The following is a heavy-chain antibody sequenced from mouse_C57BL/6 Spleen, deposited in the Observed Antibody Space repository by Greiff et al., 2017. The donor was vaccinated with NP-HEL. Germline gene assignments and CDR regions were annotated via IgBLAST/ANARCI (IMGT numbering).Heavy chain of an antibody. J-gene: IGHJ3*01. V-gene: IGHV1-52*01. CDR2: IDPSDSET. CDR3: ARGGDYDAWFAY. D-gene: IGHD2-4*01. CDR1: GYTFTSYW. Sequence: VQLQQPGAELVRPGSSVKLSCKASGYTFTSYWMHWVKQRPIQGLEWIGNIDPSDSETHYNQKFKDKATLTVDQSSSTAYMQLSSLTSEDSAVYYCARGGDYDAWFAYWGQGTLVTVSA.